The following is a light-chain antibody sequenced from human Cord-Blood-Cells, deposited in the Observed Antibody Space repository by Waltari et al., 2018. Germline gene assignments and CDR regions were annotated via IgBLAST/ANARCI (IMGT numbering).Light chain of an antibody. CDR3: QQYGSPRGYT. CDR2: GAS. Sequence: EIVLTQSPGTLSLPPGERGTLSGRASQSVSSRYLAWYQQKPGQAPRLLIYGASSRATGIPDRFSGSGSGTDFTLTISRLEPEDFAVYYCQQYGSPRGYTFGQGTKLEIK. CDR1: QSVSSRY. V-gene: IGKV3-20*01. J-gene: IGKJ2*01.